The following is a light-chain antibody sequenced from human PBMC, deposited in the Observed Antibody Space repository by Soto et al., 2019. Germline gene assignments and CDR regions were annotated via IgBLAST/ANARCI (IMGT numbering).Light chain of an antibody. CDR2: DAN. CDR3: CSYAGSTTFYV. J-gene: IGLJ1*01. V-gene: IGLV2-23*01. Sequence: QSVLTQPASMSSSPGQSITISCTGTSSDVGSYNLVSWYQHHPGEAPKLIIYDANKRPSGISNRFSGSKSGNTASLTISGLQAEDEADYYCCSYAGSTTFYVFGIGTKVTVL. CDR1: SSDVGSYNL.